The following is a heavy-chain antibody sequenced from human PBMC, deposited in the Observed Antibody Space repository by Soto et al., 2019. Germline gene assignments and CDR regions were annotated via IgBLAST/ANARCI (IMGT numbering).Heavy chain of an antibody. D-gene: IGHD5-18*01. J-gene: IGHJ4*02. CDR2: IYYSGN. CDR1: GGSISNFH. V-gene: IGHV4-59*01. Sequence: GTLSLTCNVSGGSISNFHLSWIRQPPGKGLEWIGYIYYSGNYYNPSLTSRVSMSLDKSKNQFSLHLKSVTAADTALYFCALGGYNYGRPFDFWGQGTRVTVSS. CDR3: ALGGYNYGRPFDF.